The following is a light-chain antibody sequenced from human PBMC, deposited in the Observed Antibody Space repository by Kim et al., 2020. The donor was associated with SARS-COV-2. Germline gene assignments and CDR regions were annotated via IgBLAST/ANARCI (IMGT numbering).Light chain of an antibody. CDR3: HQSYSVPYT. CDR2: TAS. J-gene: IGKJ2*01. V-gene: IGKV1-39*01. Sequence: ASVGDRVTITCRASQSIITSLNWYQQKPGKAPQFLIYTASNLQGGVPSRFSGSGSGTDFTLSISSLQPEDFATYYCHQSYSVPYTFGQGTKLEI. CDR1: QSIITS.